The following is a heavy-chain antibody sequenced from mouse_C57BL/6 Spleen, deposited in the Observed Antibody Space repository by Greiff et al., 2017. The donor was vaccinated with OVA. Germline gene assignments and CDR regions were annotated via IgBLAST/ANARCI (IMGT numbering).Heavy chain of an antibody. Sequence: VQLQQSGPELVKPGASVKLSCKASGYTFTSYDINWVKQRPGQGLEWIGWIYPRDGSTKYNEKFKGKATLTVATSSRTAYMEHHSLTSEDSAVYFCARSADYYAMDYWGQGTSVTVSS. CDR2: IYPRDGST. V-gene: IGHV1-85*01. CDR3: ARSADYYAMDY. J-gene: IGHJ4*01. CDR1: GYTFTSYD.